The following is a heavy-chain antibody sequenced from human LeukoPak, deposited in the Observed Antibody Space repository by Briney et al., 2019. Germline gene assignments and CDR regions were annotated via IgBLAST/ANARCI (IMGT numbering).Heavy chain of an antibody. Sequence: GGSLRLSCAASGFTFSTYWMHWVRQAPGKGLVWVSRISSDGSITRYADSVKGRFTISRDNAKNTLSLQMNGLRAEDTAVYYCSFYYPDAFDIWGQGTMVTVSS. CDR1: GFTFSTYW. CDR3: SFYYPDAFDI. CDR2: ISSDGSIT. J-gene: IGHJ3*02. V-gene: IGHV3-74*01. D-gene: IGHD1-26*01.